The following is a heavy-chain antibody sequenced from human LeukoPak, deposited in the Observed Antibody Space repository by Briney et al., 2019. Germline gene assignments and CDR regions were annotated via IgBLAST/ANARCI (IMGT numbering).Heavy chain of an antibody. V-gene: IGHV3-21*01. Sequence: PGGSLRLSCAASGFTFSSYSMNWVRQAPGKGLEWVSSISSSGSYIYYADSVKGRFTISRDNAKNSLYLQMNSLRAEDTAVYYCARDRLLSGYSGYDSPLGYWGQGTLVTVSS. CDR2: ISSSGSYI. D-gene: IGHD5-12*01. CDR3: ARDRLLSGYSGYDSPLGY. CDR1: GFTFSSYS. J-gene: IGHJ4*02.